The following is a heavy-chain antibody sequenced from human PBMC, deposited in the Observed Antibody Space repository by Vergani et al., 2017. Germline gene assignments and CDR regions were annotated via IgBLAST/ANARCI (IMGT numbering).Heavy chain of an antibody. Sequence: QVQLQESGPRLVRPSQTLSLTCTVSGGSISDVYWTWIRQSPGERLEWIGYIYSTGSTNYNPSLQSRLSMSIDTSKSQFSLKLASVTAADTAVYYCARVKHRDESSTGYRLEGMDVWGQGITVTVAS. CDR1: GGSISDVY. J-gene: IGHJ6*02. CDR3: ARVKHRDESSTGYRLEGMDV. V-gene: IGHV4-59*01. CDR2: IYSTGST. D-gene: IGHD3-9*01.